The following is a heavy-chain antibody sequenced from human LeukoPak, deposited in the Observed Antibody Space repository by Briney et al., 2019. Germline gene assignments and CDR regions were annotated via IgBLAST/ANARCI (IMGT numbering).Heavy chain of an antibody. CDR2: IIPIFGTA. CDR1: GGTFSSYA. CDR3: ARVSSSWYSGAFDI. V-gene: IGHV1-69*13. D-gene: IGHD6-13*01. J-gene: IGHJ3*02. Sequence: ASVKVSCKASGGTFSSYAISWVRQAPGQGLEWMGGIIPIFGTANYAQKFQGRVTITADESTSTAYMELSSLRSEDTAVYYCARVSSSWYSGAFDIWGQGTMVTVSS.